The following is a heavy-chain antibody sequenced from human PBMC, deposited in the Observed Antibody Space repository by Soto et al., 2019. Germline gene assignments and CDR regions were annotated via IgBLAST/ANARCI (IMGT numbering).Heavy chain of an antibody. CDR2: ISSSSSTI. CDR1: GFTFSSYS. V-gene: IGHV3-48*01. J-gene: IGHJ6*02. CDR3: ARDSPITMIVVVITVGAYGMDV. Sequence: LRLSCAASGFTFSSYSMNWVRQAPGKGLEWVSYISSSSSTIYYADSVKGRFTISRDNAKNSLYLQMNSLRAEDTAVYYCARDSPITMIVVVITVGAYGMDVWGQGTTVTVS. D-gene: IGHD3-22*01.